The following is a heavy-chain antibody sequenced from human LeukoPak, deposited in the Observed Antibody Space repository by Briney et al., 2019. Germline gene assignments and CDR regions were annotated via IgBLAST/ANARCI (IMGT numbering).Heavy chain of an antibody. D-gene: IGHD6-19*01. Sequence: SETLSLTCTVSGGSISSSSYYWGWIRQPPGKGLEWIGSIYYSGSTYYNPSLKSRVTISVDTSKNQFSLKLSSVTAADTAVYYCARGRSSGWYEANWFDPWGQGTLVTVSS. V-gene: IGHV4-39*07. J-gene: IGHJ5*02. CDR2: IYYSGST. CDR1: GGSISSSSYY. CDR3: ARGRSSGWYEANWFDP.